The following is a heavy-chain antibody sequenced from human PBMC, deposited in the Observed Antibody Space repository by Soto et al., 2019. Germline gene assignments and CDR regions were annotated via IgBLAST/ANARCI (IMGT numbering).Heavy chain of an antibody. CDR2: IVVGSGNT. J-gene: IGHJ3*02. CDR1: GFTFTSSA. CDR3: AANPGYSSGNDAFDI. D-gene: IGHD6-19*01. Sequence: QMQLVQSGPEVKKPGTSVKVSCKASGFTFTSSAMQWVRQARGQRLEWIGWIVVGSGNTNYAQKFQERVTITRDMSTSTAYMELSSLRSEDTAVYYCAANPGYSSGNDAFDIWGQGTMVTVSS. V-gene: IGHV1-58*02.